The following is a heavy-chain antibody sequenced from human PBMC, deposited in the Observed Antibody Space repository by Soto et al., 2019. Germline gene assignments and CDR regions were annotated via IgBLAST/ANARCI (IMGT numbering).Heavy chain of an antibody. CDR3: SRVWLGGITIFWMQTEFDP. J-gene: IGHJ5*02. CDR1: GDSISGGASF. Sequence: SETLSLTCTVSGDSISGGASFWSWIRQPPGKGLEWIANVYYSGSSYYNPSLKSRLTISVDTTKNQFSLQLKSMTAADTAVYYCSRVWLGGITIFWMQTEFDPWGQGTLVTVSS. D-gene: IGHD3-9*01. CDR2: VYYSGSS. V-gene: IGHV4-30-4*01.